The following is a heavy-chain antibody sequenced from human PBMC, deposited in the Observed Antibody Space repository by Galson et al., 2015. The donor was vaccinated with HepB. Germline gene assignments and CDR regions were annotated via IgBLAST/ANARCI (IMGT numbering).Heavy chain of an antibody. Sequence: SLRLSCAASGFTFSSYWMSWVRQTPEKGLEWVASINQDASRKHYVDSVKGRFTISRDNAKNSQFLQMNSLRVEDTAVYFCVTDSSWFGFWGQGTLVTVSS. CDR1: GFTFSSYW. V-gene: IGHV3-7*01. D-gene: IGHD6-13*01. CDR2: INQDASRK. CDR3: VTDSSWFGF. J-gene: IGHJ5*01.